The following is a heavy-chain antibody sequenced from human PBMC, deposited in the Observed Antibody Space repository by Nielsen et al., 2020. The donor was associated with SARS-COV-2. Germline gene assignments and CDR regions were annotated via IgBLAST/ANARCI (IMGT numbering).Heavy chain of an antibody. Sequence: GESLKISCAASGFTFSDAWMSWVRQAPGKGLEWVGRIKSKSDGGTTHYAAPMKGRFTISRDNSENTLYLQMNSLRAEDTAVYYCASRRYYSDGGDFYYWGQGTLVTVSS. J-gene: IGHJ4*02. CDR2: IKSKSDGGTT. D-gene: IGHD2-21*01. CDR3: ASRRYYSDGGDFYY. CDR1: GFTFSDAW. V-gene: IGHV3-15*01.